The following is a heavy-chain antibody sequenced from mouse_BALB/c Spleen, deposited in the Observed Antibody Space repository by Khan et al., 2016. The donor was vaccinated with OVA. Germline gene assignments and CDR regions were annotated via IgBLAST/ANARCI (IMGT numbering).Heavy chain of an antibody. Sequence: QIQLVQSGPELKKPGETVKISCKASGYTFTIYGMNWVRQAPGKGLKWMGWINTYTGEPTYADDFKGRFAFSLETSASTAFLQINNLKNEDTATYFCARVGYNGIMDYWGQGTSVTVSS. V-gene: IGHV9-3-1*01. CDR2: INTYTGEP. J-gene: IGHJ4*01. CDR3: ARVGYNGIMDY. D-gene: IGHD2-14*01. CDR1: GYTFTIYG.